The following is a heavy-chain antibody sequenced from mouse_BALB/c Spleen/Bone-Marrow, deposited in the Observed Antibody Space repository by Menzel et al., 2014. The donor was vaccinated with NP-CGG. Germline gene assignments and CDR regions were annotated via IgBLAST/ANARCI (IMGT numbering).Heavy chain of an antibody. CDR2: IDPSDSYT. V-gene: IGHV1S127*01. CDR1: GYTFTSYW. Sequence: QVQLQQPGAELVKPGASAKMSCKASGYTFTSYWMHWVKQRPGQGLEWIGVIDPSDSYTSYNQKFKGKATLTVDTSSSTAYMQLSSLTSEDSAVYYCTRRGYYAMDYWGQGTSVTVSS. CDR3: TRRGYYAMDY. J-gene: IGHJ4*01.